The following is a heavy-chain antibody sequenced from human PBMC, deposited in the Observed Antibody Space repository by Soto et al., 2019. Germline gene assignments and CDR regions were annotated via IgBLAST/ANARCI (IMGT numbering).Heavy chain of an antibody. CDR1: GFKFSNYW. Sequence: GGSLRLSCAASGFKFSNYWMSWVRQAPGKGLEWVGNIKHDTSEAHYADSVKGRFTITRDNIKNFLFLQMNGLRADDTASYYCARDGLLFSGPYRPSRFDYWGLGTLVTV. CDR3: ARDGLLFSGPYRPSRFDY. J-gene: IGHJ4*02. V-gene: IGHV3-7*03. D-gene: IGHD3-16*02. CDR2: IKHDTSEA.